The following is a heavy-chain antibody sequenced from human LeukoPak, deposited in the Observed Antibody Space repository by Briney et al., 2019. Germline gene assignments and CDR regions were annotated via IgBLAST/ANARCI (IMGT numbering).Heavy chain of an antibody. V-gene: IGHV4-34*01. CDR2: INHSGST. Sequence: SETLSLTCAVYGGSFSGYYWSWIRQPPGKGLEWIGEINHSGSTNYNPSLKSRVTISVDTSKNQFSLKLSSVTAADAAVYYCARLAAANDYWGQGTLVTVSS. CDR1: GGSFSGYY. J-gene: IGHJ4*02. D-gene: IGHD6-13*01. CDR3: ARLAAANDY.